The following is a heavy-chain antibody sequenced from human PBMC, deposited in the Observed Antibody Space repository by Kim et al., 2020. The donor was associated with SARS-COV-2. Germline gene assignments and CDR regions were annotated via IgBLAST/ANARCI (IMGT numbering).Heavy chain of an antibody. J-gene: IGHJ6*02. Sequence: GGSLRLSCAASGFTFSSYSMNWVRQAPGKGLEWVSSISSSSSYIYYADSVKGRFTISRDNAKNSLYLQMNSLRAEDTAVYYCASAPPGHYKGADYYYYGMDVWGQGTTVTVSS. D-gene: IGHD3-10*01. CDR1: GFTFSSYS. CDR3: ASAPPGHYKGADYYYYGMDV. V-gene: IGHV3-21*01. CDR2: ISSSSSYI.